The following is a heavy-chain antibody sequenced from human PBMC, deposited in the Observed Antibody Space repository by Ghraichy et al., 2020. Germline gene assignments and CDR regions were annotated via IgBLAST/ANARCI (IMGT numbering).Heavy chain of an antibody. J-gene: IGHJ4*02. CDR1: GFTFSNYD. V-gene: IGHV3-23*01. CDR3: ARDRDGYINDF. CDR2: ISARGGST. Sequence: GGSLRLSCAASGFTFSNYDMSWVRQAPGKGLQWVSGISARGGSTFYPDSVKGRFTISRDNSKNTLYLQINSLRAEDTAIYYCARDRDGYINDFWGQGTLVTVSS. D-gene: IGHD5-24*01.